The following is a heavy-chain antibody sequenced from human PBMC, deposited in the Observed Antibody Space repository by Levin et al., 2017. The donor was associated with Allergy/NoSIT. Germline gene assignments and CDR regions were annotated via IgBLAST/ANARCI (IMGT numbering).Heavy chain of an antibody. CDR3: ARDPRYYYDSSGYSVFDY. CDR2: ISSSSSYI. Sequence: GGSLRLSCAASGFTFSSYSMNWVRQAPGKGLEWVSSISSSSSYIYYADSVKGRFTISRDNAKNSLYLQMNSLRAEDTAVYYCARDPRYYYDSSGYSVFDYWGQGTLVTVSS. D-gene: IGHD3-22*01. V-gene: IGHV3-21*01. CDR1: GFTFSSYS. J-gene: IGHJ4*02.